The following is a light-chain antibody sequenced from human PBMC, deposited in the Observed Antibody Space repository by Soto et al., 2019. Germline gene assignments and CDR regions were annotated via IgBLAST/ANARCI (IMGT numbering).Light chain of an antibody. CDR1: ESVSSI. Sequence: EKVMTHSPATLSVYPGERATLSCRASESVSSILAWYQQKPGQAPRLLIYGASTRATGIPARFSGSGSGAEFTLSISSLQSEDFAVYYCQQYNNWPPYTFGQGTKVDI. V-gene: IGKV3-15*01. CDR3: QQYNNWPPYT. CDR2: GAS. J-gene: IGKJ2*01.